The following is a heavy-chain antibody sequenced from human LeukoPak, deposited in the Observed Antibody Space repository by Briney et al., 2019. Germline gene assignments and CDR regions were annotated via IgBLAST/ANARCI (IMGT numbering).Heavy chain of an antibody. CDR1: GYTFTSYG. V-gene: IGHV1-18*01. J-gene: IGHJ4*02. CDR2: ISAYNGNT. D-gene: IGHD2-2*02. CDR3: ARDRWGRDIVVVPAAIFSSLFDY. Sequence: ASVKVSCKASGYTFTSYGISWVRQAPGQGLEWMVWISAYNGNTNYAQKLQGRVTMTTDTSTSTAYMELRSLRSDDTAVYYCARDRWGRDIVVVPAAIFSSLFDYWGQGTLVTVSS.